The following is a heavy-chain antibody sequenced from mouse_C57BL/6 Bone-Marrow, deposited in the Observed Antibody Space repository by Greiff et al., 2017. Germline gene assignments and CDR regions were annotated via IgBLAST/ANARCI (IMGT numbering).Heavy chain of an antibody. Sequence: DVMLVESGGGLVKPGGSLKLSCAASGFTFSDYGMHWVRQAPEKGLEWVAYISSGRSTIYYADTVKGRFPISRDNAKNTLFLQMTSLWSDDTAMYYCARRRGLRRAMDYWGQGTSVTVSS. V-gene: IGHV5-17*01. J-gene: IGHJ4*01. D-gene: IGHD2-4*01. CDR3: ARRRGLRRAMDY. CDR1: GFTFSDYG. CDR2: ISSGRSTI.